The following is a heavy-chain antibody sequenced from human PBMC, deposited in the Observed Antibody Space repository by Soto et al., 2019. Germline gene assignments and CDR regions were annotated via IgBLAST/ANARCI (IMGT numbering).Heavy chain of an antibody. Sequence: PGGSLRLSCAASGFTFSSYEMNWVRQAPGKGLEWISYISSSGSIIYYADSVKGRFTISRDNAKNSLYLQMNSLRAGDTAVDYCAREFSSGVYWGPGTLVTLSS. CDR2: ISSSGSII. CDR3: AREFSSGVY. D-gene: IGHD6-19*01. J-gene: IGHJ4*02. CDR1: GFTFSSYE. V-gene: IGHV3-48*03.